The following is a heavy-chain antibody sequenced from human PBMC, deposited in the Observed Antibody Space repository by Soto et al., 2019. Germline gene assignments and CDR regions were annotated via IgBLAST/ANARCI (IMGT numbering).Heavy chain of an antibody. CDR3: ARSPTVTTDYFQH. J-gene: IGHJ1*01. CDR1: GGSISSYY. CDR2: IYYSGST. Sequence: PSETLSLTCTVSGGSISSYYWSWIRQPPGKGLEWIGYIYYSGSTNYNPSLKSRVTISVDTSKNQFSLKLSSVTAADTAVYYCARSPTVTTDYFQHWGQGTLVTVSS. V-gene: IGHV4-59*01. D-gene: IGHD4-17*01.